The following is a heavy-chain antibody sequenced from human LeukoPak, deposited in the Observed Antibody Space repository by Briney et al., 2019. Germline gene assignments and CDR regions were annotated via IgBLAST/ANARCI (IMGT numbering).Heavy chain of an antibody. CDR2: VHPSGGST. D-gene: IGHD3-16*01. J-gene: IGHJ4*02. CDR1: GYTFTSYF. CDR3: AILSRN. Sequence: ASVKVSCKASGYTFTSYFIHWVRQAPGQGPEWVGIVHPSGGSTSYAEKFQGRVTMTSDTSTSTVYMELSSLRSEDTAVYYCAILSRNWGQGTLVTVSS. V-gene: IGHV1-46*01.